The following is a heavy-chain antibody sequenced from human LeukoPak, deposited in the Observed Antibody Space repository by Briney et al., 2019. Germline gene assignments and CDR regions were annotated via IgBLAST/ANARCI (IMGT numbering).Heavy chain of an antibody. Sequence: GRSLRLSCAASGFTVTSNYFDCVRQAPGKGLEWGSVTYPSGRTFYADSVTGRFTISRDNCKNTLYLQMNSLGDDDTAGYYCARGLATDLWGQGTLVTVSS. CDR1: GFTVTSNY. CDR2: TYPSGRT. V-gene: IGHV3-66*01. J-gene: IGHJ5*02. CDR3: ARGLATDL.